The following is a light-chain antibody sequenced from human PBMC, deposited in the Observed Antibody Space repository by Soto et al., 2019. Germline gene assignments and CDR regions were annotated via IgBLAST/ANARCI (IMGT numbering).Light chain of an antibody. Sequence: QSVLTQSPSASASLGASVRLTSTLSSGHSSYVIAWHQQQPEKGPRYLMKLNSDGSHSKGDGIPDRFSGSSSGAERYLTISSLQSEDEADYYCQTWVTGIQIFGGGTKVTVL. J-gene: IGLJ2*01. CDR3: QTWVTGIQI. V-gene: IGLV4-69*01. CDR2: LNSDGSH. CDR1: SGHSSYV.